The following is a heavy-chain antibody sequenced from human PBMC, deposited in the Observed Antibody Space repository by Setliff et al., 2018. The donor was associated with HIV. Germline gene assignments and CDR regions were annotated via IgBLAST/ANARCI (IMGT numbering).Heavy chain of an antibody. Sequence: GESLKISCKGSGYSFTNYWIGWVRQMPGKGLEWVGIIYPGDSDTRYSPSFQGQVTISVDKSINTAYLQWNRLKAADTAMYYCAISLCYYDSCCYYVTDWGQGTLVTVSS. D-gene: IGHD3-22*01. CDR2: IYPGDSDT. CDR3: AISLCYYDSCCYYVTD. V-gene: IGHV5-51*01. J-gene: IGHJ4*02. CDR1: GYSFTNYW.